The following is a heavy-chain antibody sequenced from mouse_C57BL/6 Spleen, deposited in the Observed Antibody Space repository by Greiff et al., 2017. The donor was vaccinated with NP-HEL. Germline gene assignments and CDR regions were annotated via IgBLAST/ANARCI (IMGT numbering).Heavy chain of an antibody. CDR3: ARSAYSIYGDYAMDY. Sequence: VQLQQSGPELVKPGASVKISCKASGYAFSSSWMNWVKQRPGKGLEWIGRIYPGDGDTNYNGKFKGKATLTADKSSSTAYMQLSSLTSEDSAVYFCARSAYSIYGDYAMDYWGQGTSVTVSS. J-gene: IGHJ4*01. CDR2: IYPGDGDT. V-gene: IGHV1-82*01. D-gene: IGHD2-5*01. CDR1: GYAFSSSW.